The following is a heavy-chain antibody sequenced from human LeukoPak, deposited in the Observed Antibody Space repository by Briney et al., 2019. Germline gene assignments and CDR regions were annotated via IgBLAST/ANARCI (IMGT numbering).Heavy chain of an antibody. CDR1: GYTFTGYY. D-gene: IGHD2-2*01. J-gene: IGHJ4*02. Sequence: ASVKVSCKASGYTFTGYYMHWVRQAPGQGLEWMGWINPNSGGTNYAQKFQGRVTMTRDTSISTAYMELSRLRSDDTAVYYYASHCSSTSCYSDYWGQGTLVTVSS. CDR3: ASHCSSTSCYSDY. CDR2: INPNSGGT. V-gene: IGHV1-2*02.